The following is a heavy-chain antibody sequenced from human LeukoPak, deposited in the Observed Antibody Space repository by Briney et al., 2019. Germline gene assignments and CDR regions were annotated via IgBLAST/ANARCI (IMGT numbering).Heavy chain of an antibody. CDR2: INHSGFI. Sequence: PSETLSPTCNVYGGSFSGYCWSWIRQSPGKGLEWIGEINHSGFINYNPSLKSRVTISVDTSKNQFSLKLSSVTAADTAVYYCARAPLPRCSGGSCYSKNWFDPWGQGTLVTVSS. V-gene: IGHV4-34*01. CDR3: ARAPLPRCSGGSCYSKNWFDP. D-gene: IGHD2-15*01. CDR1: GGSFSGYC. J-gene: IGHJ5*02.